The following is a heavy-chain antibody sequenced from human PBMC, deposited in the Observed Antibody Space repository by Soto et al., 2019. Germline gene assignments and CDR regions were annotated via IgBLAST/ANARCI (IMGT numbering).Heavy chain of an antibody. CDR3: AKGGSLGPLTGYAFDS. CDR1: GGSVSSGSYY. V-gene: IGHV4-61*01. J-gene: IGHJ4*02. D-gene: IGHD5-12*01. Sequence: SETLSLTCTVSGGSVSSGSYYWSWIRQPPGKGLEWIGYIYYSGSTNYNPSLKSRVTISVDTSKNQFSLKLNSVTPEDTAVYYCAKGGSLGPLTGYAFDSWGQETLVTVSS. CDR2: IYYSGST.